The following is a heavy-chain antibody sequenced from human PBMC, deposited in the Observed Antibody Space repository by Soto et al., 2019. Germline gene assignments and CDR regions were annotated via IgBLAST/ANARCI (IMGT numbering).Heavy chain of an antibody. CDR3: AKDIWEGGYSYGSWFDP. Sequence: GGSLRLSCAASGFTFDDYTMHWVRQAPGKGLEWVSLISWDGGSTYYADSVKGRFTISRDNSKNSLYLQMNSLRTEDTALYYCAKDIWEGGYSYGSWFDPWGQGTLVTVSS. J-gene: IGHJ5*02. CDR1: GFTFDDYT. V-gene: IGHV3-43*01. CDR2: ISWDGGST. D-gene: IGHD5-18*01.